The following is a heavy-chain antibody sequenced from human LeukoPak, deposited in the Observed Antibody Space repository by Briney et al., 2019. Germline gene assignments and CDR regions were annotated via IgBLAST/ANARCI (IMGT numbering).Heavy chain of an antibody. CDR1: GGSISSYY. J-gene: IGHJ4*02. V-gene: IGHV4-59*08. CDR2: IYHIGCT. CDR3: ASLTLSDTSGYGEFDY. D-gene: IGHD3-22*01. Sequence: SEPLSLTCTVSGGSISSYYWSWIRQPPGKGLEWIGYIYHIGCTDYTPSLKSRVTISIDTSTNQFSLKLNSVTAADTAVYYCASLTLSDTSGYGEFDYWGQGTLVTLPS.